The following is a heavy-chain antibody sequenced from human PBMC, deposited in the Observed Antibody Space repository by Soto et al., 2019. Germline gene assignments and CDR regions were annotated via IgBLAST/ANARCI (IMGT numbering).Heavy chain of an antibody. Sequence: ASVKVSCKASGYTFTSYGISWVRQAPGQGLEWMGWISAYNGNTNYAQKLQGRVTMTTDTSTSTAYMELRSLRSDDTAVYYCARVGWFGELLYKGAFDIWGQGTMVTVS. CDR1: GYTFTSYG. D-gene: IGHD3-10*01. CDR2: ISAYNGNT. CDR3: ARVGWFGELLYKGAFDI. J-gene: IGHJ3*02. V-gene: IGHV1-18*01.